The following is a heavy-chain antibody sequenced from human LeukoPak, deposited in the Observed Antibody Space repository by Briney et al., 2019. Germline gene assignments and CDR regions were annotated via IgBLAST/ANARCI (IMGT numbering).Heavy chain of an antibody. J-gene: IGHJ1*01. CDR2: ISSSGSTT. V-gene: IGHV3-48*03. CDR3: ARGGKIAVVGTRSPQYFHH. Sequence: PGGSLRLSCAASGFTFSSYEMTWVRQAPGKGLEWVSYISSSGSTTHYADSVKGRFTFSRDNAKNSLYLQMNSLRAEDTAVYYCARGGKIAVVGTRSPQYFHHWGQGTLVTVSS. D-gene: IGHD6-19*01. CDR1: GFTFSSYE.